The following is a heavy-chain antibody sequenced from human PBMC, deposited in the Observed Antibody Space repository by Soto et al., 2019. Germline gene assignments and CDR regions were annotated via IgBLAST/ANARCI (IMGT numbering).Heavy chain of an antibody. CDR2: IYHSGST. Sequence: SETLSLTCAVSGGSISRSNWWSCFRQPPGKGLEWIGEIYHSGSTNYNPSLNSRVTISVDKSKNQFSLKLSSLTAADTAVYYCASSITFDRLLFDNWGQGSLVTLSS. J-gene: IGHJ4*02. V-gene: IGHV4-4*02. CDR3: ASSITFDRLLFDN. CDR1: GGSISRSNW. D-gene: IGHD3-9*01.